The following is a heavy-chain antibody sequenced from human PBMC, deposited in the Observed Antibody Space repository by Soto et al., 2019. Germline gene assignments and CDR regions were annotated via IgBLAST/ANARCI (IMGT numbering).Heavy chain of an antibody. CDR2: ISSSGSTI. CDR3: GRDQGSGWSGNYNWFDP. J-gene: IGHJ5*02. Sequence: EVQLVESGGGLVQPGGSLRLSCAASGFTFSSYEMNWVRQAPGKGLEWVSYISSSGSTIYYADSVKGRFTISRDNAKNSLYLQMNSLRAEDTAVYYCGRDQGSGWSGNYNWFDPWGQGTLVTVSS. CDR1: GFTFSSYE. D-gene: IGHD6-19*01. V-gene: IGHV3-48*03.